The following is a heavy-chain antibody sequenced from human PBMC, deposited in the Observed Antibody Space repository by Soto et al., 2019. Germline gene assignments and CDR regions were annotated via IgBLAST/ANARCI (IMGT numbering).Heavy chain of an antibody. CDR3: ARDGDPGYAFWSGPLGGGRFDP. D-gene: IGHD3-3*01. V-gene: IGHV1-69*12. J-gene: IGHJ5*02. CDR1: GATFGNTA. Sequence: QVQLVQSGAEVKKPGSSVNVSCKTSGATFGNTAVTWVRQAPGQGLEWMGGIVPMFGTANYAQKVQGRVTITADESTNTAYMELSSMRSYETAVYYCARDGDPGYAFWSGPLGGGRFDPWGQGTLVTVSS. CDR2: IVPMFGTA.